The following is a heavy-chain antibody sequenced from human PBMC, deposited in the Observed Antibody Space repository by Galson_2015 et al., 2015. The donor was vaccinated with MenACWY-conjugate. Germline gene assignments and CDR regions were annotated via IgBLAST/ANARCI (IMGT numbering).Heavy chain of an antibody. CDR2: PRNKANSYTT. CDR3: TRTTVTTAHGMDV. V-gene: IGHV3-72*01. J-gene: IGHJ6*02. CDR1: GLPLRAHY. D-gene: IGHD4-11*01. Sequence: RAAPGLPLRAHYPPWVRQAPGTGLAWVGRPRNKANSYTTEYAASVKGRFTISRDDSKNSLYLQMNSLKTEDTAVYYCTRTTVTTAHGMDVWGQGTTVTVSS.